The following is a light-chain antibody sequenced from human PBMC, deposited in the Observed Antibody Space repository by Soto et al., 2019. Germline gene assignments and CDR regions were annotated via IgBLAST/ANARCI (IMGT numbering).Light chain of an antibody. J-gene: IGKJ4*01. V-gene: IGKV3-20*01. CDR2: GAS. CDR1: QSVSSSY. CDR3: QQYGSSPPIT. Sequence: EIVLTQSPGTLSLSPGERATLSCRASQSVSSSYLAWYQPKPGQAPRLLIYGASSRATGIPDRFSGSGSGTDFTLTISRLEPEDCAVYYCQQYGSSPPITFGGGTKVEIK.